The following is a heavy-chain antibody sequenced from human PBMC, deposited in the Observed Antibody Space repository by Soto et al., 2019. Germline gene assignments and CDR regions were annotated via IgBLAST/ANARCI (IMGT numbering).Heavy chain of an antibody. CDR2: IIPIFGTA. Sequence: ASVKVSCKASGGTFSSYAISWVRQAPGQGLEWMGGIIPIFGTANYAQKFQGRVTITADESTSTAYMELSSLRSEDTAVYYCARDRGAARPSYYYGMDVWGQGTTVTVSS. CDR3: ARDRGAARPSYYYGMDV. CDR1: GGTFSSYA. D-gene: IGHD6-6*01. V-gene: IGHV1-69*13. J-gene: IGHJ6*02.